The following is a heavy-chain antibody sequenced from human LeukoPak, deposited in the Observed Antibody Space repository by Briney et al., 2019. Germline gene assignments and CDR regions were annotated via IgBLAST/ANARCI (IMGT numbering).Heavy chain of an antibody. CDR1: GFTFSNYW. J-gene: IGHJ6*02. V-gene: IGHV3-7*03. CDR3: ARRNAMDV. CDR2: INRDGSER. Sequence: TGGSLRLSCAASGFTFSNYWMTSVRQAPGEGLEGVANINRDGSERYYVDSVKGRLTIPRDDAKSSLYLQMNSLRAEDKAVYYCARRNAMDVWGQGTTVIVFS.